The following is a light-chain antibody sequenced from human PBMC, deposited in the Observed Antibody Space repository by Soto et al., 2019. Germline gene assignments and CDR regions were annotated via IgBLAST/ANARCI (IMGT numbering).Light chain of an antibody. J-gene: IGKJ4*01. CDR1: QSVNNN. CDR3: QQFSSYPLT. CDR2: DTS. V-gene: IGKV3-15*01. Sequence: EVVMTQSPALLSVSPGERVTLSCRASQSVNNNLAWYQQQPGQAPRLLIYDTSSRATGVPARFSGSGSGTEFTLTISRLEPEDFAVYYCQQFSSYPLTFGGGTKVDIK.